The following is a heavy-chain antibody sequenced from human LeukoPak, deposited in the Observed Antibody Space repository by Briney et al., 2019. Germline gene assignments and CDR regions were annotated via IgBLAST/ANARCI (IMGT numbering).Heavy chain of an antibody. CDR2: IYPGDSDT. CDR3: ARRVPYESSGYYPGGYYYMDV. V-gene: IGHV5-51*01. CDR1: GYSFTSYW. D-gene: IGHD3-22*01. J-gene: IGHJ6*03. Sequence: GESLKISCKGSGYSFTSYWIGWVRQMPGKGLEWMGIIYPGDSDTRDSPSFQGQVTISADKSISTAYLQWSSLKASDTAMYHCARRVPYESSGYYPGGYYYMDVWGKGTTVTISS.